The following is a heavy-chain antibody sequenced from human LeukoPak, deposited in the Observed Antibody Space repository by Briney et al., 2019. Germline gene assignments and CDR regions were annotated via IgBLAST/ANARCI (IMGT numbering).Heavy chain of an antibody. J-gene: IGHJ6*03. CDR1: GFTFSSYW. D-gene: IGHD3-3*01. CDR2: IKQDGSEK. V-gene: IGHV3-7*01. CDR3: ARDIRGNTIFGVVPYYYYYYMDV. Sequence: GGSLRLSCAASGFTFSSYWMSWVRQAPGKGLEWVANIKQDGSEKYYVDSVKGRFTISRDNAKNSLYLQMNSLRAEGTAVYYCARDIRGNTIFGVVPYYYYYYMDVWGKGTTVTVSS.